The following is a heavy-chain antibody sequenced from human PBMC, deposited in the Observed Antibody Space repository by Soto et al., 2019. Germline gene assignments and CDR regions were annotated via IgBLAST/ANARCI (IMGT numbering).Heavy chain of an antibody. J-gene: IGHJ1*01. D-gene: IGHD2-2*01. Sequence: ASVKVSCKASGYTCTVYYMHCVLQSPLQWLDWMGWINPNSGGTNYAQKFQGRVTMTRDTSISTAYMELSRLRSDDTAVYYCARVLGYCSSTSCYEYFQHWGQGTLVTVSS. CDR3: ARVLGYCSSTSCYEYFQH. V-gene: IGHV1-2*02. CDR1: GYTCTVYY. CDR2: INPNSGGT.